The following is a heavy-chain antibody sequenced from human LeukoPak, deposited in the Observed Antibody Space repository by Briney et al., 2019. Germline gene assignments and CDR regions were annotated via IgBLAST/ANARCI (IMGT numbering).Heavy chain of an antibody. CDR2: ISSNGGST. CDR1: GFTFSSYA. CDR3: ARASSGWYH. V-gene: IGHV3-64*01. Sequence: GGSLRLSCAASGFTFSSYAMHWVRQAPGKGLEYVSAISSNGGSTYYANSVKGRFTISRDNSKSTLYLQMGSLRAEDMAVYYCARASSGWYHWGQGTLVTVSS. D-gene: IGHD6-19*01. J-gene: IGHJ4*02.